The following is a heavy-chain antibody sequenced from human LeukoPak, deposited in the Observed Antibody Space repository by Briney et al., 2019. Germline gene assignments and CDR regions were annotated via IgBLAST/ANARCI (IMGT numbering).Heavy chain of an antibody. CDR2: INHSGST. CDR1: GGSFSGYY. Sequence: PSQTLSLTCAVYGGSFSGYYWSWIRQPPGKGLEWLGEINHSGSTNYNPPLKSRVTLSVDTSKNQFSLKLSSVTAADTAVYYCARFPGSAEYRHYYYMDVWGKGTTVTVSS. J-gene: IGHJ6*03. D-gene: IGHD2-15*01. V-gene: IGHV4-34*01. CDR3: ARFPGSAEYRHYYYMDV.